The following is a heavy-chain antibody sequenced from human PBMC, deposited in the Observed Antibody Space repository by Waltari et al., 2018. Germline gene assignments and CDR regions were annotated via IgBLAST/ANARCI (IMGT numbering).Heavy chain of an antibody. CDR3: ARGAPGIRAARPNDAGYYYGMDV. CDR2: INHTRRI. Sequence: QVQLQQWGAGLLKPSETLSLTCAVYGGSFTTYYWSLVRQPPGKGLEWIGEINHTRRIAYNPSLKSRGTMSVDTSKNQFSLKLSSLRSEDTAVYYCARGAPGIRAARPNDAGYYYGMDVWGQGTTVTVSS. D-gene: IGHD6-6*01. CDR1: GGSFTTYY. V-gene: IGHV4-34*01. J-gene: IGHJ6*02.